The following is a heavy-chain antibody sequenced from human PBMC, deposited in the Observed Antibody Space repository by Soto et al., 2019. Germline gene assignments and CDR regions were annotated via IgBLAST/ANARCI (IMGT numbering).Heavy chain of an antibody. V-gene: IGHV4-4*07. CDR2: VFSSVSA. J-gene: IGHJ4*02. CDR1: GVSVRSYT. Sequence: SATLSLTCIVSGVSVRSYTWSWVRQPANKGLEWIGRVFSSVSATYNPSPKSRVSISMDTPENRISLKLDSVTAADAGVYFCARDGMTTGDTWGPGTLVTVSS. D-gene: IGHD2-21*02. CDR3: ARDGMTTGDT.